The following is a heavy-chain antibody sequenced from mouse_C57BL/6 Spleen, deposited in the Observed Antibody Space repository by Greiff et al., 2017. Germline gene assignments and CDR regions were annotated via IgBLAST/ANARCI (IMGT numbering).Heavy chain of an antibody. V-gene: IGHV5-4*03. CDR1: GFTFSSYA. CDR3: ARGGYGYDSDWYFEV. Sequence: EVKLVESGGGLVKPGGSLKLSCAASGFTFSSYAMSWVRQTPEKRLEWVATISDGGSYTYYPDNVKGRFTISRDNAKNNLYLQMSHLKTEDTAMYYCARGGYGYDSDWYFEVWGTGTTVTVSS. CDR2: ISDGGSYT. J-gene: IGHJ1*03. D-gene: IGHD2-2*01.